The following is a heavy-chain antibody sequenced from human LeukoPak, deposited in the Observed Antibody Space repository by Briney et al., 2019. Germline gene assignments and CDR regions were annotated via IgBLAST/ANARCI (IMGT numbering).Heavy chain of an antibody. CDR2: IYYSGST. V-gene: IGHV4-59*08. CDR3: ARLSPHNYFDY. Sequence: SETLSLTCTVSGGSISSYYWSWIRQPPGKGLEWIGYIYYSGSTNYNPSLKSRVTISVDTSKNQFSLKQSSETAADTAVYYCARLSPHNYFDYWGQGTLVTVSS. J-gene: IGHJ4*02. CDR1: GGSISSYY.